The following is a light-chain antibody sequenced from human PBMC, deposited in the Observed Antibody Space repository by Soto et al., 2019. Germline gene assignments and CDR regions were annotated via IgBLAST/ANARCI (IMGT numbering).Light chain of an antibody. CDR3: CAYAGSYTIF. V-gene: IGLV2-11*01. CDR2: DVS. Sequence: QSVLTQPRSVSGSPGQSVTISCTGTSSDVGGYKYVSWYQQHPGKVPKLMMFDVSERPSGVPDRFSGSKSGNTASLSISGLQAEDEADYSCCAYAGSYTIFFGGGTKLTVL. J-gene: IGLJ2*01. CDR1: SSDVGGYKY.